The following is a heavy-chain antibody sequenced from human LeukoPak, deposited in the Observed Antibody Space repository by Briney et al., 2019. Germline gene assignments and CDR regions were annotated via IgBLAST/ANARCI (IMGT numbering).Heavy chain of an antibody. D-gene: IGHD2-8*01. CDR2: INPNSGGT. J-gene: IGHJ4*02. CDR3: AGSLGYCTSNVCYLKY. Sequence: ASVKVSCKASGYTFTGHYMNWVRQAPGQGLEWMGWINPNSGGTKTAQKFQGRVTMTRDTSISTAYMELSRLRSDDTAVYYCAGSLGYCTSNVCYLKYWGQGTLVTVSS. V-gene: IGHV1-2*02. CDR1: GYTFTGHY.